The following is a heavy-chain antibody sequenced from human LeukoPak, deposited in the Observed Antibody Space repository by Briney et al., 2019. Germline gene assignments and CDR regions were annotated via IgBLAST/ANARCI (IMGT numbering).Heavy chain of an antibody. CDR3: ARNSSDWYGYMDV. CDR2: ISTYNGYA. CDR1: GYTFTSSV. D-gene: IGHD6-19*01. V-gene: IGHV1-18*01. Sequence: APGRLCCKASGYTFTSSVITRVGQAPGHERGWRGWISTYNGYANYAQKIQGRVTMTTETSTSTAYMELRSLRSDDTAVYYCARNSSDWYGYMDVWGKGTTVTVSS. J-gene: IGHJ6*04.